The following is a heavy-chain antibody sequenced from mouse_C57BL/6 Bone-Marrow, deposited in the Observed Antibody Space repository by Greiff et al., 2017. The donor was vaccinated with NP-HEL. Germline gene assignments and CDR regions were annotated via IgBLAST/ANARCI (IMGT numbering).Heavy chain of an antibody. D-gene: IGHD1-1*01. Sequence: VQLQQSGAELVRPGTSVKMSCKASGYTFTNYWIGWAKQRPGHGLEWIGDIYPGGGYTNYNEKFKGKATLTADKSSSTAYMQFSSLTSEDSAIYYCARSTTVVAPYYFDYWGQGTTLTVSS. J-gene: IGHJ2*01. CDR2: IYPGGGYT. V-gene: IGHV1-63*01. CDR3: ARSTTVVAPYYFDY. CDR1: GYTFTNYW.